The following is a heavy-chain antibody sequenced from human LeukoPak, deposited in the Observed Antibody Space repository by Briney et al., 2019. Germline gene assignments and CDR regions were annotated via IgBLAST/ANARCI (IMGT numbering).Heavy chain of an antibody. Sequence: SETLSLTCTVSGAPLTSYYWTWVRQPPGKGLEWIGNIHYSGGPVYNLSLKSRLTMSLDMSKNRVSLKLSSVTAADTAVYYCAAFCAGGTCPGYWGQGTLVTVSS. CDR3: AAFCAGGTCPGY. D-gene: IGHD2-21*01. J-gene: IGHJ4*02. CDR1: GAPLTSYY. CDR2: IHYSGGP. V-gene: IGHV4-59*01.